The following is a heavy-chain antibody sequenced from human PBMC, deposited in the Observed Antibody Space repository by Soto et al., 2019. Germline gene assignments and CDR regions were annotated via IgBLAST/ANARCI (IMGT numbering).Heavy chain of an antibody. CDR2: IWYDGSKE. CDR3: ARDNYRNSRYSQFDY. D-gene: IGHD3-10*01. J-gene: IGHJ4*02. V-gene: IGHV3-33*01. Sequence: PGGSLRLSCAACGFTFSGYGFHWVRQAPGKGLEWVAVIWYDGSKEYYADSVKGRFTISRDSSKNTVYLQMNSLRAEDTAVYYFARDNYRNSRYSQFDYWGQGTLVTVSS. CDR1: GFTFSGYG.